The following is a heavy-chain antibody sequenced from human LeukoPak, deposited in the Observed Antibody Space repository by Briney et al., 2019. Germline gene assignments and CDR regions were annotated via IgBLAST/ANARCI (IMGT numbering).Heavy chain of an antibody. CDR1: GFTFTYYS. J-gene: IGHJ4*02. CDR3: ARDQSWSFDF. Sequence: GGSLRLSCAASGFTFTYYSINWIRQAPGKGLEWVSYITSSGDAAYYADSVKGRFTMSRDNAKNSLYLQMNSLRAEDTAIYFCARDQSWSFDFWGQGTLVTVSS. V-gene: IGHV3-48*01. D-gene: IGHD6-13*01. CDR2: ITSSGDAA.